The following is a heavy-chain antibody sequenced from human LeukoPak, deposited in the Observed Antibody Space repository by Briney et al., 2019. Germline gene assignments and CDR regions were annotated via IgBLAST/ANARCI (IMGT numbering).Heavy chain of an antibody. V-gene: IGHV3-21*01. CDR1: GFTFSSYS. CDR3: ATDSSWYNWFDP. J-gene: IGHJ5*02. Sequence: GGSLRLSCAASGFTFSSYSMNWVRQAPGKGLEWVSSISSSSSYIYYADSVKGRFTISRDNAKNSLYLQMNSLRAGDTAVYYCATDSSWYNWFDPWGQGTLVTVSS. D-gene: IGHD6-13*01. CDR2: ISSSSSYI.